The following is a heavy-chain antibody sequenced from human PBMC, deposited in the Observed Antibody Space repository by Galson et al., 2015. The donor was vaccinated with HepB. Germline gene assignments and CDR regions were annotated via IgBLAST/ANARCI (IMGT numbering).Heavy chain of an antibody. Sequence: LRLSCAAPGFTFDDYAMHWVRQRPGRGLEWVSGISWNSDSIGYADSVKGRFTVSRDNAKKFLYLQMNSLRPDDTAKYHCVKDYARMQLWSHFDFWGQGTLATVSS. J-gene: IGHJ4*02. CDR2: ISWNSDSI. V-gene: IGHV3-9*01. D-gene: IGHD3-10*01. CDR3: VKDYARMQLWSHFDF. CDR1: GFTFDDYA.